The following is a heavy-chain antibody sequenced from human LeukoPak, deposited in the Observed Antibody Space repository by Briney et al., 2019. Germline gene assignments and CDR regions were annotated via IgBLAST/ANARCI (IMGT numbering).Heavy chain of an antibody. Sequence: ASVKVSCKVSGYTLTELSMHWVRQAPGKGLEWMGGFDPEDGETIYAQKFQGRVTMTEDTSTDTAYMELSSLRSEDTAVYYCATGFQTYHDFWSWGQGTLVTVSS. J-gene: IGHJ4*02. CDR2: FDPEDGET. CDR1: GYTLTELS. CDR3: ATGFQTYHDFWS. V-gene: IGHV1-24*01. D-gene: IGHD3-3*01.